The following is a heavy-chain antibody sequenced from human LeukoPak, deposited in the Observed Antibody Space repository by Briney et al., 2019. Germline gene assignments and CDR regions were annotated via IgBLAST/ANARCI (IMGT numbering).Heavy chain of an antibody. D-gene: IGHD3-22*01. CDR3: ARGLSDYYYDSSGYPL. CDR2: INTNTGNP. J-gene: IGHJ4*02. V-gene: IGHV7-4-1*02. Sequence: ASVTVSCTASGYTFTGYAMNWVRQAPGQGLEWMGWINTNTGNPTYAQGFTGRFVFSLDTSVSTAHLQISGLKAEDTAVYYCARGLSDYYYDSSGYPLWGQGTLVTVSS. CDR1: GYTFTGYA.